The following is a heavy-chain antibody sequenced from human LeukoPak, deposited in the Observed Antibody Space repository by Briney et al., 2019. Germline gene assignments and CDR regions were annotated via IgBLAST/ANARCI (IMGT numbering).Heavy chain of an antibody. CDR3: ATKGGSGSSYFDY. D-gene: IGHD3-10*01. CDR1: GGSISSSSYH. J-gene: IGHJ4*02. CDR2: IYYSGNT. V-gene: IGHV4-39*01. Sequence: SETLSLTCTVSGGSISSSSYHWGWIRQPPGKGLEWIGSIYYSGNTYYNPSLKSRVTISVDTSKNQFSLKLSSVTAADTAVYYCATKGGSGSSYFDYWGQGTLVTVSS.